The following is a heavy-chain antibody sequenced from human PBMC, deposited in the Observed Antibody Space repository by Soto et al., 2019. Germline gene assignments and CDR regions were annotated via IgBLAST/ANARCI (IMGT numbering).Heavy chain of an antibody. V-gene: IGHV3-7*03. J-gene: IGHJ4*02. CDR3: ARGSRPPVRY. D-gene: IGHD2-15*01. Sequence: GGSLRLSCAASEFTFSNYWMSLVRQAPGKRLECVSNIKQDGSEKYYVDSVKGRFTISRDNAKNSLYLQMNSLRAEDTDVYYCARGSRPPVRYWVPGTLVIVS. CDR2: IKQDGSEK. CDR1: EFTFSNYW.